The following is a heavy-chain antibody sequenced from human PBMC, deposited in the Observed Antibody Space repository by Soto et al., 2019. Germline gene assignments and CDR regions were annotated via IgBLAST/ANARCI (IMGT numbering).Heavy chain of an antibody. CDR2: ISSSADK. CDR1: GFTFSSYH. V-gene: IGHV3-48*02. J-gene: IGHJ4*02. D-gene: IGHD6-19*01. Sequence: GGSLRLSCASSGFTFSSYHMNWVRQAPGKGLEWISFISSSADKYYVDSVKGRFTISRDNAKNSLFLQMNSLRDEDTAVYYCAKDRGGDGWPLFDYWGQGTLVTVSS. CDR3: AKDRGGDGWPLFDY.